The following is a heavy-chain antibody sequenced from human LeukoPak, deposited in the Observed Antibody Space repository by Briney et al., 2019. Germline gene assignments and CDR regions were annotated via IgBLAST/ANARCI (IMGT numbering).Heavy chain of an antibody. Sequence: SETLSLTCTVSGGSVSSGSYYWSWIRQPPGKGLEWIGYIYYSGSTNYNPSLKSRVTISVDTSKNQFSLKLSSVTAADTAVYYCARNWKVAGTPYFDYWGQGTLVTVSS. CDR3: ARNWKVAGTPYFDY. V-gene: IGHV4-61*01. D-gene: IGHD6-19*01. J-gene: IGHJ4*02. CDR2: IYYSGST. CDR1: GGSVSSGSYY.